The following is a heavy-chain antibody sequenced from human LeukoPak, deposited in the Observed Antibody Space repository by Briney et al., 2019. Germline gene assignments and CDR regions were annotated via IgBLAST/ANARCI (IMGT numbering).Heavy chain of an antibody. CDR1: GGTFSSYA. CDR3: ARVNDDYVWGSYLTISYYYYYMDV. CDR2: IIPIFGTA. Sequence: SVKVSCKASGGTFSSYAISWVRQAPGQGLEWMGGIIPIFGTANYAQKFQGRVTITADESTSTAYMELSSLRSEDTAVYYCARVNDDYVWGSYLTISYYYYYMDVWGKGTTVTVSS. V-gene: IGHV1-69*13. D-gene: IGHD3-16*02. J-gene: IGHJ6*03.